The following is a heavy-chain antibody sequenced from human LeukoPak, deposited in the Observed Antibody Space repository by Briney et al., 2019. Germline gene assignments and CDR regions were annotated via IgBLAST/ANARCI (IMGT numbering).Heavy chain of an antibody. CDR3: ARDRVGSGWYLDY. CDR1: GFTVSSNY. D-gene: IGHD6-19*01. CDR2: IYSGGST. Sequence: GGSLRLSCAASGFTVSSNYMSWVHQAPGKGLDWVSIIYSGGSTYYADSVKGRFTISRDNSKNTLYLQMNSLRAEDTAVYYCARDRVGSGWYLDYWGQGTLVTVSS. V-gene: IGHV3-53*01. J-gene: IGHJ4*02.